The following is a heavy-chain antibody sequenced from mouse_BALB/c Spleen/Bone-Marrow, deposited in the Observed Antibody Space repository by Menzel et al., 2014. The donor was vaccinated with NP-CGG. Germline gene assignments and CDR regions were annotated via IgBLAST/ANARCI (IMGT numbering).Heavy chain of an antibody. V-gene: IGHV3-2*02. CDR2: ISYSGIT. CDR1: GYSITSDYA. J-gene: IGHJ3*01. Sequence: EVKLMESGPGLVKPSQSLSLTCTVTGYSITSDYAWNWIRQFPGNKLEWMGYISYSGITSYNPSLKSRISITRDTSKNQFFLRLNSVTTEDTATYYCARGRAAWFAYWGQGTLVTVSA. D-gene: IGHD3-3*01. CDR3: ARGRAAWFAY.